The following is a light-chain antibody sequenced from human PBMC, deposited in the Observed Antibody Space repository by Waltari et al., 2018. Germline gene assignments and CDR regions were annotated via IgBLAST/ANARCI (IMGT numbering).Light chain of an antibody. V-gene: IGLV1-44*01. Sequence: QSVLTQPPSASGTPGQRVTIPCSGSSSNIGSKSVYWYQHRPGAAPKLLRYNNYQRPSGVPDRFSASKSGTSASLAISGLQSEDEADYYCATWDDSLNAWVFGGGTRLTVL. CDR2: NNY. J-gene: IGLJ3*02. CDR3: ATWDDSLNAWV. CDR1: SSNIGSKS.